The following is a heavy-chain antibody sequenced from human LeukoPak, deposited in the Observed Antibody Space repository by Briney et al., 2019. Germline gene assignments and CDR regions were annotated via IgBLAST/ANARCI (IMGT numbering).Heavy chain of an antibody. V-gene: IGHV3-9*01. CDR2: ISWSSGSI. CDR1: GFTFDDYA. CDR3: AKDIQNCSGGSCYSYSYYYYYGMDV. Sequence: HSGGSLRLSCAASGFTFDDYAMHWVRQAPGKGLEWVSGISWSSGSIGYADSVKGRFTISRDNAKNSLYLQMNSLRAEDTALYYCAKDIQNCSGGSCYSYSYYYYYGMDVWGQGTTVTVSS. D-gene: IGHD2-15*01. J-gene: IGHJ6*02.